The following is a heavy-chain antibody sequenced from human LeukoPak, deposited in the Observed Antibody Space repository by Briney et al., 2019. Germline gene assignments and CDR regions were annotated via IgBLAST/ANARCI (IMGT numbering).Heavy chain of an antibody. CDR1: GGSFSGYY. J-gene: IGHJ6*02. V-gene: IGHV4-34*01. Sequence: SETLSLTCAVYGGSFSGYYWSWIRQPPGKGLEWIGEINHSGSTNYNPSLKGRVTISVDTSKNQFSLKLSSVTAADTAVYYCARGPPTRYCSSTSCYQYYYYGMDVWGQGTTVTVSS. CDR2: INHSGST. CDR3: ARGPPTRYCSSTSCYQYYYYGMDV. D-gene: IGHD2-2*01.